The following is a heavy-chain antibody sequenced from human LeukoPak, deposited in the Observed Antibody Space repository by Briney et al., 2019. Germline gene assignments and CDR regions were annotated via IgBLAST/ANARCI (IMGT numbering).Heavy chain of an antibody. CDR2: IYYSGNT. Sequence: SETLSLTCTVSGASISSYYWSWIRQPPGKGLEWIGYIYYSGNTNYNPSLKSRVTISVDTSKNQFSLKLSSVTAADTAVYYCARVPGGHIAADYWGQGTLVTVSS. CDR3: ARVPGGHIAADY. J-gene: IGHJ4*02. D-gene: IGHD6-13*01. V-gene: IGHV4-59*12. CDR1: GASISSYY.